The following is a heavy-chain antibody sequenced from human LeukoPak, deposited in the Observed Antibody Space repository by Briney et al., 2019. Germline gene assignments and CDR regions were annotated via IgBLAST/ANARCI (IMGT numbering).Heavy chain of an antibody. CDR2: IYYSGST. CDR1: GGSISSGGYY. Sequence: SETLSLTCTVSGGSISSGGYYWSWIRQHPGKGLEWIGYIYYSGSTYYNPSLKSRVTISVDTSKNQFSLKLSSVTAADTAVYYCARSYSYGTDYWGQGTLVTVSS. J-gene: IGHJ4*02. V-gene: IGHV4-31*03. CDR3: ARSYSYGTDY. D-gene: IGHD5-18*01.